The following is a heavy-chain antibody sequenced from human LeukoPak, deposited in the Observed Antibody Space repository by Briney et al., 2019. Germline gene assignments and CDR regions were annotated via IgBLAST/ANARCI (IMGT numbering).Heavy chain of an antibody. Sequence: PSETLSLTCAVYGGSFSGYYWSWIRQPPGKGLEWIGEINHSGSTNYNPSLKSRVTISVDTSKNQFSLKLSSVTAADTAVYYCARKKYYDILNGLYNWFDPWGQGTLVTVSS. CDR3: ARKKYYDILNGLYNWFDP. V-gene: IGHV4-34*01. CDR2: INHSGST. CDR1: GGSFSGYY. D-gene: IGHD3-9*01. J-gene: IGHJ5*02.